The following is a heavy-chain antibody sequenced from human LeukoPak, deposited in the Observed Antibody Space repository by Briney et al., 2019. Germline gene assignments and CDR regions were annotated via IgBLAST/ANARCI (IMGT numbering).Heavy chain of an antibody. V-gene: IGHV3-15*01. D-gene: IGHD6-19*01. J-gene: IGHJ4*02. CDR2: IKSKTDGGTT. CDR1: GFTVSSNY. Sequence: GGSLRLSCAASGFTVSSNYMSWVRQAPGKGLEWVGRIKSKTDGGTTDYAAPVKGRFTISRDDSKNTLYLQMNSLKTEDTAVYYCTGRYSSGWYGSDYWGQGTLVTVFS. CDR3: TGRYSSGWYGSDY.